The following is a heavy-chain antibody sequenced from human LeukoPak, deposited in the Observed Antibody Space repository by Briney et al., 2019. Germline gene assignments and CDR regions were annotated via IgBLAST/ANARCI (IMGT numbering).Heavy chain of an antibody. J-gene: IGHJ4*02. CDR1: GGTFSSYA. Sequence: ASVKVSCKASGGTFSSYAISWVRQAPGQGFEWMGWINPNSGGTNYAQKFQGRVTMTRDTSISTAYMELSRLRSDDTAVYYCARDTPRPVPRGFEYWGQGTLVTVSS. CDR3: ARDTPRPVPRGFEY. CDR2: INPNSGGT. V-gene: IGHV1-2*02.